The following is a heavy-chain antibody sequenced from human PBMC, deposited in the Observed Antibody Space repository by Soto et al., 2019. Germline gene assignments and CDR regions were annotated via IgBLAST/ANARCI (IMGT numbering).Heavy chain of an antibody. CDR3: ARGTGYGGYGYYYGMDV. CDR2: ISSSSSYI. V-gene: IGHV3-21*01. J-gene: IGHJ6*02. Sequence: EVQLVESGGGLVKPGGSLRLACAASGFTFSSYSMNWVRQAPGKGLEWVSSISSSSSYIYYADSVKGRFTISRDNAKNSLYLYMNSLRAEDTAVYYCARGTGYGGYGYYYGMDVWGQGTTVTVSS. CDR1: GFTFSSYS. D-gene: IGHD5-12*01.